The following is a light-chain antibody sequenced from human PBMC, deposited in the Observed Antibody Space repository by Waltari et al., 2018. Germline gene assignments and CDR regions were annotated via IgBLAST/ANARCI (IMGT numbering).Light chain of an antibody. CDR2: KDN. J-gene: IGLJ3*02. Sequence: QSVLTQPPSASGTPGQRVTISCSGTSSNIGSNFLYGYQQLSGTAPKLLIYKDNHRPSGVPDRFSGSRSGTSASLTISGLRSDDESHFYCATWDDGLSGHWVFGGGTKLTVL. V-gene: IGLV1-47*01. CDR1: SSNIGSNF. CDR3: ATWDDGLSGHWV.